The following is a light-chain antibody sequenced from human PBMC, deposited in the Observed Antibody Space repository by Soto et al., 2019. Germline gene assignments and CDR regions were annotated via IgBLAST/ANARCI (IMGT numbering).Light chain of an antibody. CDR2: DVS. V-gene: IGKV3D-20*02. J-gene: IGKJ1*01. CDR1: XSVSSSY. CDR3: QQRSNWPRT. Sequence: EIVLTQSPGTLSLSPGGRATLSCXASXSVSSSYLAWYQQKPGQAPRLLIYDVSNRATGIPARFSGSGSGTDFTLTISSLEPEDFAVYYCQQRSNWPRTFGQGTKVDIK.